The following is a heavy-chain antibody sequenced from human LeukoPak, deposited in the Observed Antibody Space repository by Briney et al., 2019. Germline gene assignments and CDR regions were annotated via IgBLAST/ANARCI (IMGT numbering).Heavy chain of an antibody. CDR2: ISANGDNT. D-gene: IGHD6-13*01. CDR1: GFTFSSYA. V-gene: IGHV3-23*01. CDR3: ARKYGSSWYDY. J-gene: IGHJ4*02. Sequence: PGGSLRLSCAASGFTFSSYAMSWVRQAPGKGLEWVSTISANGDNTYYADSVTGRFTISRDNSKNTLYLQMNSLRAEDTAIYFCARKYGSSWYDYWGQGTLVTVSS.